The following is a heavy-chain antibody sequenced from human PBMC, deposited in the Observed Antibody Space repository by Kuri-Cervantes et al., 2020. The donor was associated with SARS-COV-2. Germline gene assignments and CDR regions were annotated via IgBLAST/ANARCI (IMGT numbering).Heavy chain of an antibody. J-gene: IGHJ6*02. D-gene: IGHD3-10*01. CDR1: GYTFSDYY. V-gene: IGHV1-2*04. CDR3: ARGMVRGLIQSYYYGMDV. Sequence: ASVKVSCKASGYTFSDYYMYWVRQAPGQGLEWMGWINPNSGGTNYAQKFQGWVTMTRGTSSTGYMELSRLRSDDTAVYYCARGMVRGLIQSYYYGMDVWGQGTTVTVSS. CDR2: INPNSGGT.